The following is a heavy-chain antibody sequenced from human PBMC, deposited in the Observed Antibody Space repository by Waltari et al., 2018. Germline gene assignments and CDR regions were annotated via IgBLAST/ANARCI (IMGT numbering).Heavy chain of an antibody. V-gene: IGHV7-4-1*02. CDR1: GYTFTNFA. J-gene: IGHJ4*02. Sequence: QVQLVQSESELKKPGASVKIACKASGYTFTNFAIDWLRQAPGQGLEGMGWISTATGNPTYDRDFTGRFDFSLDTSVSTAYLQISSLKTEDTAVYFCARDRVVGATDWGYWGQGTLVTVSS. CDR3: ARDRVVGATDWGY. CDR2: ISTATGNP. D-gene: IGHD1-26*01.